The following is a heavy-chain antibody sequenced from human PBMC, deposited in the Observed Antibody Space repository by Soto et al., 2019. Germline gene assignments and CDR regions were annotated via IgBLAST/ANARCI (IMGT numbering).Heavy chain of an antibody. V-gene: IGHV1-2*02. CDR1: GYTFTGYY. CDR2: INPNSGGT. Sequence: ASVKVSCKASGYTFTGYYMHWVRQAPGQGIEWMGLINPNSGGTNYEQKFQGRVTMTRDTSISTAYMELRRLRSEDTAVYYCARAFVRGVIILWNSWGQGTLVTVSS. D-gene: IGHD3-10*01. CDR3: ARAFVRGVIILWNS. J-gene: IGHJ4*02.